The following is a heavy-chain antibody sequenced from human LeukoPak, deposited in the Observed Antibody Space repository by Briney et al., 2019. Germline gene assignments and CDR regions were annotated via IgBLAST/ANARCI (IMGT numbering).Heavy chain of an antibody. J-gene: IGHJ6*04. CDR3: ANVWGVVVAARF. D-gene: IGHD2-15*01. Sequence: PGGSLRLSCAGSGFTLSNYGMSWVRQAPGKGLEWVSSISGSGFNTFYSDSVKGRFTISRDNPKNTLYLQMNSLRAEDTAVYYCANVWGVVVAARFWGKGTTVTISS. V-gene: IGHV3-23*01. CDR1: GFTLSNYG. CDR2: ISGSGFNT.